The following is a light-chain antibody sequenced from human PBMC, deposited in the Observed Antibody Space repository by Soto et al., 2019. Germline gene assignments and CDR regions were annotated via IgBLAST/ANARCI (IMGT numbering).Light chain of an antibody. CDR2: GAS. J-gene: IGKJ5*01. V-gene: IGKV3-20*01. Sequence: EIVLTQSPGTLSLSPGERATLSCRAGQSISSSFLAWYQQKPGQAPRLLIYGASSRATGIPDRFSGSGSGTDFTLTISRLEPEDFAVYYCQQYGPSPPFTFGQGTRLEIK. CDR3: QQYGPSPPFT. CDR1: QSISSSF.